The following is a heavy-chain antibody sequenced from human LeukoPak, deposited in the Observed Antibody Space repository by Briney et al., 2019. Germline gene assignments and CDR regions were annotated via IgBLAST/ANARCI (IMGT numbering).Heavy chain of an antibody. CDR2: ISGSGGST. CDR1: GFTFSTYS. CDR3: AKFSSSQMHYFDS. V-gene: IGHV3-23*01. D-gene: IGHD6-6*01. Sequence: PGGSLRLSCAASGFTFSTYSMSWVRQAPGKGLEWVSAISGSGGSTYYADSVKGRFTISRDNSKNMVYLQMNSLRAEDTAVFYCAKFSSSQMHYFDSWGQGTLVTVSS. J-gene: IGHJ4*02.